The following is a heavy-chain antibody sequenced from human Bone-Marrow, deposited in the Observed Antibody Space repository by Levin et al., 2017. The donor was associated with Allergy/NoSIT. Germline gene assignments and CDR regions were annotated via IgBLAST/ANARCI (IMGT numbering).Heavy chain of an antibody. CDR3: AKGRTSPDS. CDR1: GFPFSNFA. Sequence: TGGSLRLSCAAFGFPFSNFAMTWVRQAPGKGLEWVSAISGSGSKTYYSDSVRGRFTISRDNSENTIFLQMNSLRVDDTATYFCAKGRTSPDSWGQGTQVIVSS. CDR2: ISGSGSKT. J-gene: IGHJ5*01. D-gene: IGHD3-10*01. V-gene: IGHV3-23*01.